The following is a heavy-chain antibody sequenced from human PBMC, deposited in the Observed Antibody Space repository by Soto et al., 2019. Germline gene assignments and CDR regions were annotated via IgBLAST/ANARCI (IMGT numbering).Heavy chain of an antibody. CDR2: ISGSGGST. Sequence: PGGSLRLSCTAYGFTFSSYAMSWVRQAPGKGLEWVSAISGSGGSTYYADSVKGRFTISRDNSKNTLYLQMNSLRAEDTAVYYCAKARPLLRRGDYFDYWGQGTLVTVSS. D-gene: IGHD3-3*01. CDR3: AKARPLLRRGDYFDY. CDR1: GFTFSSYA. J-gene: IGHJ4*02. V-gene: IGHV3-23*01.